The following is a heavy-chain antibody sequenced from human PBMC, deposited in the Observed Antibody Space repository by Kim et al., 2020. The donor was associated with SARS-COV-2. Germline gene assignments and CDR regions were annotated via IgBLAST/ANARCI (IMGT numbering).Heavy chain of an antibody. J-gene: IGHJ4*02. D-gene: IGHD3-10*01. Sequence: SETLSLTCTVSGGSISSGSYYWSWIRQPAGKGLEWIGRIYTSGSTNYNPSLKSRVTISVDTSKNQFSLKLSSVTAADTAVYYCARIGPDGSGSYYLDYWGQGTRATVSS. CDR1: GGSISSGSYY. V-gene: IGHV4-61*02. CDR3: ARIGPDGSGSYYLDY. CDR2: IYTSGST.